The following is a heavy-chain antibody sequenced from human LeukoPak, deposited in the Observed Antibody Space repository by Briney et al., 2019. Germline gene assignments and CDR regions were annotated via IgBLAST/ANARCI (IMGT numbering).Heavy chain of an antibody. D-gene: IGHD3-22*01. CDR3: TTVYYYDRGPSYYGDY. J-gene: IGHJ4*02. CDR1: GFDFSSNW. Sequence: GGSLRLSCAASGFDFSSNWMHWVRHAPGQGLVWVSRIKGDGISTNYADSVKGRFTISRDIAKNTLYLQMNSLKTEDTAVYYCTTVYYYDRGPSYYGDYWGQGTLVTVSS. CDR2: IKGDGIST. V-gene: IGHV3-74*01.